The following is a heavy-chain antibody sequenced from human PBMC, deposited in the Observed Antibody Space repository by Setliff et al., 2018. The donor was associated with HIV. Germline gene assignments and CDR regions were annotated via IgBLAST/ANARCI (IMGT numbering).Heavy chain of an antibody. V-gene: IGHV3-23*01. CDR1: GFTFITYA. CDR2: ISGSGGST. Sequence: PGESLKISCVASGFTFITYAMSWVRQAPGKGLEWVSSISGSGGSTYYAGSVKGRFTISRDNSKNTVYLHMNSLRAEDTAVYYCARGSCSGCYLSDYWGLGTLVTVSS. J-gene: IGHJ4*02. CDR3: ARGSCSGCYLSDY. D-gene: IGHD6-19*01.